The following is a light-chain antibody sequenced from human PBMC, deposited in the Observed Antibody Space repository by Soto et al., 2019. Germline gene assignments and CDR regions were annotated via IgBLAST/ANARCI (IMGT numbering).Light chain of an antibody. CDR3: QQYGSSLGVT. V-gene: IGKV3-20*01. J-gene: IGKJ4*01. Sequence: IVLTQSPATLSLFPGERATLSCLASQNVNRNLAWYQQRPGQAPRLLVYRASTTATGIPDRFSGSGSGTDFTLTISRLEPEDFAVYYCQQYGSSLGVTFGGGTKVDI. CDR2: RAS. CDR1: QNVNRN.